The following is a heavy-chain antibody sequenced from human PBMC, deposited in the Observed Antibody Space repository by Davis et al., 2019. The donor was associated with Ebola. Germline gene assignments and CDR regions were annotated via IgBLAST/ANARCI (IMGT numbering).Heavy chain of an antibody. CDR3: ARDHKDPFYYYYGMDV. V-gene: IGHV3-7*03. CDR2: IKQDGSEK. J-gene: IGHJ6*02. D-gene: IGHD2-15*01. Sequence: PGGSLRLSCAASGFTFSSYWMSWVRQAPGKGLEWVANIKQDGSEKYYVDSVKGRFTISRDNAKNSLYLQMNSLRAEDTAVYYCARDHKDPFYYYYGMDVWGQGTTVTVSS. CDR1: GFTFSSYW.